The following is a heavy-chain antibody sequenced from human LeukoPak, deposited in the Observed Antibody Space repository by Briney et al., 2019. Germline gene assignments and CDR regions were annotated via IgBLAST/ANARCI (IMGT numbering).Heavy chain of an antibody. V-gene: IGHV3-33*06. Sequence: PGRSLRLSCAASGFTFSSYGMHWVRQAPGKGLEWVAVIWYDGSNKYYADSVKGRFTISRDNSKNTLYLQMNSPRAEDTAVYYCAKDSSGYYLDYWGQGTLVTVSP. J-gene: IGHJ4*02. CDR3: AKDSSGYYLDY. D-gene: IGHD3-22*01. CDR2: IWYDGSNK. CDR1: GFTFSSYG.